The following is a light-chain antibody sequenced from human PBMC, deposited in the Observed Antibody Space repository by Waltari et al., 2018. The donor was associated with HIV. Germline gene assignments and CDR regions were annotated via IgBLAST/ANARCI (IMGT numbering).Light chain of an antibody. CDR1: QDINNY. Sequence: DIQMTQSPSSLSASVGDRVTITCQASQDINNYLNWYQQKPGKVPKLLIYDASNLETGVPSRFTGSGSGTDFTFTISSLQPEDIATYYCQQYENLITFCPGTKVDLK. CDR2: DAS. CDR3: QQYENLIT. J-gene: IGKJ3*01. V-gene: IGKV1-33*01.